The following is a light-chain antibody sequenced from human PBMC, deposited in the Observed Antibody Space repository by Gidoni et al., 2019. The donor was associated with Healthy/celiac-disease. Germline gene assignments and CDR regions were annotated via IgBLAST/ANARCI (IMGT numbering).Light chain of an antibody. Sequence: DIQMTQSPSSLSASVGDRVTITCRASQSISSYLNWYQQKPGKAPKLLIYAASSLQSGVPSRFSGSGSGTDSTLTISSLQPEDFATYYCQQSYSTRFTFXPXTKVDIK. V-gene: IGKV1-39*01. CDR3: QQSYSTRFT. J-gene: IGKJ3*01. CDR1: QSISSY. CDR2: AAS.